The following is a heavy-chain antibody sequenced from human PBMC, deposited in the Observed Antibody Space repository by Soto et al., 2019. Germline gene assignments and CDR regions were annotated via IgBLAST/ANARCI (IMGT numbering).Heavy chain of an antibody. D-gene: IGHD2-15*01. V-gene: IGHV1-69*01. J-gene: IGHJ1*01. Sequence: QVQLVQSGAEVKKPGSSLKVSCKVFGETLNSNPIGWVRQAPGQGLEWVGGIVPLSDRTNYAQELQGRVTVTADGSTSTVYMALSNLKTDDTDVYYCARKSGRDCHSGGGCFSLDVWGQGSLIPVSS. CDR3: ARKSGRDCHSGGGCFSLDV. CDR2: IVPLSDRT. CDR1: GETLNSNP.